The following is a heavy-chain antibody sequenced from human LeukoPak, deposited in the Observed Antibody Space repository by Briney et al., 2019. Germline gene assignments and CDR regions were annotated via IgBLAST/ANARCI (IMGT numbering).Heavy chain of an antibody. Sequence: SETLSLTCTVSDGSVSSGSYYWSWIRQPPGKGLEWIGYIYYSGSTNYNPSLKSRVTISVDTSKNQFSLKLSSVTAADTAVYYCAVHYCSGGSCYLDAFDIWGQGTMVTVSS. CDR2: IYYSGST. J-gene: IGHJ3*02. D-gene: IGHD2-15*01. CDR3: AVHYCSGGSCYLDAFDI. V-gene: IGHV4-61*01. CDR1: DGSVSSGSYY.